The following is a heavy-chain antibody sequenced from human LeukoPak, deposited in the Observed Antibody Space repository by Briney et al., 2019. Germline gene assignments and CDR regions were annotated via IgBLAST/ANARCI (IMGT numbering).Heavy chain of an antibody. CDR3: ARLYDILTGAFDY. CDR1: GFTFASYS. CDR2: ISSSSSYI. V-gene: IGHV3-21*01. D-gene: IGHD3-9*01. Sequence: GGSLRLSCAASGFTFASYSMNWVRQAPGKGLEWVSSISSSSSYIYYADSVKGRFTISRDNAKNSLYLQMSSLRAEDTAIYYCARLYDILTGAFDYWGQGTLVTVSS. J-gene: IGHJ4*02.